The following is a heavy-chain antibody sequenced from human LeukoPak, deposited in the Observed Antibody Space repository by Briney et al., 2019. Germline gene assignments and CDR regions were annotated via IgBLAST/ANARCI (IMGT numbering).Heavy chain of an antibody. J-gene: IGHJ4*02. CDR3: AKSLLRYCSSTSCSFFDS. V-gene: IGHV3-30-3*02. Sequence: GRSLRLSCAASGITFSSYAMHWVRQAPGKGLEWVAVISYDGSNKYYADSVKGRFTISRDNSKNTLYLQMNSLRAEDTAVYSCAKSLLRYCSSTSCSFFDSWGQGTLVTVSS. CDR1: GITFSSYA. CDR2: ISYDGSNK. D-gene: IGHD2-2*01.